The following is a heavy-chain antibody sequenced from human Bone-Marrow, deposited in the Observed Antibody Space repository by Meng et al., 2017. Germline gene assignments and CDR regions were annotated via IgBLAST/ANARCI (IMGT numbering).Heavy chain of an antibody. D-gene: IGHD3-22*01. CDR1: GGTFSSYA. J-gene: IGHJ3*02. V-gene: IGHV1-69*06. CDR2: IIPIFGTA. CDR3: ASPRGVVVINNTTPFDI. Sequence: SVKVSCKASGGTFSSYAISWVRQAPGQGLEWMGGIIPIFGTANYAQKFQGRVTITADKSTSTAYMELSSLRSEDTAVYYCASPRGVVVINNTTPFDIWGQGTMVTVSS.